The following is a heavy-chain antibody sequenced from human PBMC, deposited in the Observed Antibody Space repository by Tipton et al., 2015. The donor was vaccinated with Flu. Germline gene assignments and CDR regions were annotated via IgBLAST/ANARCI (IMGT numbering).Heavy chain of an antibody. J-gene: IGHJ3*02. CDR1: GYSVTGGYY. Sequence: LRLSCTVSGYSVTGGYYWGWIRQPPGKGLEYIGYMFHSGSTYYNPSLRSRVTISVDTSKNQFSLKLSSVTAADTAVYYCAREGVGNAFDIWGQGTMVTFSS. CDR3: AREGVGNAFDI. D-gene: IGHD1-26*01. CDR2: MFHSGST. V-gene: IGHV4-38-2*02.